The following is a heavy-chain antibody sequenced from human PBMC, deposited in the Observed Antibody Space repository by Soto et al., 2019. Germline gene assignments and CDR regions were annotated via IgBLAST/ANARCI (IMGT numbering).Heavy chain of an antibody. CDR2: IYYSGST. CDR1: GGSISSGDYY. CDR3: ARVGGFGATTIDY. J-gene: IGHJ4*02. Sequence: QVQLQESGPGLVKPSQTLSLTCTVSGGSISSGDYYWSWIRQPPGKGLEWIGYIYYSGSTYYNPSLKSRVTRSVDPSKIQFSLKLSSVTAADTAVYYCARVGGFGATTIDYWGQGTLVTVSS. D-gene: IGHD3-10*01. V-gene: IGHV4-30-4*01.